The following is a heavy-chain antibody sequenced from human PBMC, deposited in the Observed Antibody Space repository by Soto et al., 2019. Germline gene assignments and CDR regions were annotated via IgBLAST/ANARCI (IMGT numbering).Heavy chain of an antibody. CDR2: ISGSGGST. D-gene: IGHD6-13*01. CDR1: GFTFSSYA. J-gene: IGHJ5*02. CDR3: AKQIAAAGTVGNWFDP. V-gene: IGHV3-23*01. Sequence: GGSLRLSCAASGFTFSSYAMSWVRQAPGKGLEWVSAISGSGGSTYYADSVKGRFTISRDNSKNTLYLQMNSLRAEDTAVYYCAKQIAAAGTVGNWFDPWGQGTLVTVSS.